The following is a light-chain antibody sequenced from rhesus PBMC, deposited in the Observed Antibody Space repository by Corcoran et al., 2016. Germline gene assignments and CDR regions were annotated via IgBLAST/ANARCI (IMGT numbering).Light chain of an antibody. CDR1: QSAGSN. Sequence: ETVVTQSPATLSLSPGERATLSCRASQSAGSNLAWYQQKPGQAPNLHISDTTSRATGIPDRFSGRGSGTEFPLTISSRAPKGVGVYFCIQYNSRRTFGRGTKVEIK. CDR2: DTT. J-gene: IGKJ1*01. CDR3: IQYNSRRT. V-gene: IGKV3-24*04.